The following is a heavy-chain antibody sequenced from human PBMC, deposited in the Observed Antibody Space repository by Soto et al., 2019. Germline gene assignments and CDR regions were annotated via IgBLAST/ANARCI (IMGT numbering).Heavy chain of an antibody. CDR2: INEDSSYI. V-gene: IGHV3-21*03. CDR3: VRDFGWYFRSGYMDV. J-gene: IGHJ6*03. Sequence: GGSLRLSCAASGFDFTSYSMNWVRQAPGKGLEWVSSINEDSSYIYYAHSLWGRFTISRDNAKESLYLQMNSLRAEDTDVYYCVRDFGWYFRSGYMDVWGDGATVTVSS. D-gene: IGHD3-3*01. CDR1: GFDFTSYS.